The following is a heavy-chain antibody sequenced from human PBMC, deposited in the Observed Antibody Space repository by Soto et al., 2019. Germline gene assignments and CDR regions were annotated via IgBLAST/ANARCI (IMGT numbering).Heavy chain of an antibody. Sequence: GGSLRLSCAASGFTFSSYAMSWVRQAPGKGLEWVSAISGSGGSTYYADSVKGRFTISRDNSKNTLYLQMNSLRAEDTAVYYCASGRANIAAPRYYYYMDVWGKGTTVTVSS. V-gene: IGHV3-23*01. CDR1: GFTFSSYA. CDR3: ASGRANIAAPRYYYYMDV. CDR2: ISGSGGST. J-gene: IGHJ6*03. D-gene: IGHD6-13*01.